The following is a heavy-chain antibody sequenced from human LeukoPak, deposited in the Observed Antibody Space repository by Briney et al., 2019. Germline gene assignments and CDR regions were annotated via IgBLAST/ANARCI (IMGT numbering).Heavy chain of an antibody. CDR3: ARRAGDYFDY. CDR1: GGSISSYY. Sequence: PSETLSLTCTVSGGSISSYYWSWIRQPPGKGLEWIGYIYYSGSTNYNPSLKSRVTISVDTSKNQCSLKLSSVTAADTAVYYCARRAGDYFDYWGQGTLVTVSS. J-gene: IGHJ4*02. D-gene: IGHD1-14*01. V-gene: IGHV4-59*08. CDR2: IYYSGST.